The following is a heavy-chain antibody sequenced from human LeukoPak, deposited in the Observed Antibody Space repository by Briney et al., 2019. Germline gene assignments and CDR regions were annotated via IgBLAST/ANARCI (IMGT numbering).Heavy chain of an antibody. J-gene: IGHJ6*02. D-gene: IGHD5-12*01. CDR3: ARRVDGYDNPIYYYYGMDV. Sequence: GESLKISCKGSGYSFTSYWIGWVRQMPGKGLEWMGIIYPGDSDTRYSPSFQGQVTISADKSISTAYLQWSSLKASDTAMYYCARRVDGYDNPIYYYYGMDVWGQGTTVTVSS. CDR2: IYPGDSDT. V-gene: IGHV5-51*01. CDR1: GYSFTSYW.